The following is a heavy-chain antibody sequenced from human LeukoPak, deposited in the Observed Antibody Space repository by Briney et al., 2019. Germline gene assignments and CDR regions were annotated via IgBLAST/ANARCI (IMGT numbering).Heavy chain of an antibody. CDR3: ARDPRASGYFDY. V-gene: IGHV4-31*03. Sequence: PSETLSLTCTVSGGSISSGSYYWNWIRQHPGKGLEWIGYIYYSGSTHYNPSLKSRLTISVDTSKNQFSLKLTSVTAADTAVYYCARDPRASGYFDYWGQGTLVTVSS. CDR2: IYYSGST. J-gene: IGHJ4*02. D-gene: IGHD3-10*01. CDR1: GGSISSGSYY.